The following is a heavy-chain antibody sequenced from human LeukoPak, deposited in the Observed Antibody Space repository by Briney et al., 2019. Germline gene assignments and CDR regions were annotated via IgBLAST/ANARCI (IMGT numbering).Heavy chain of an antibody. CDR1: GFTFSSYS. V-gene: IGHV3-21*01. Sequence: PGGSLRLSCAASGFTFSSYSMNWVRQAPGKGLEWVSSISSSSSYIYYADSVKGRFTISRDNAKNSLYLQMNSLRAEDPAVYYCARGAGKQWLAYDAFDIWGQGTMVTVSS. CDR2: ISSSSSYI. J-gene: IGHJ3*02. D-gene: IGHD6-19*01. CDR3: ARGAGKQWLAYDAFDI.